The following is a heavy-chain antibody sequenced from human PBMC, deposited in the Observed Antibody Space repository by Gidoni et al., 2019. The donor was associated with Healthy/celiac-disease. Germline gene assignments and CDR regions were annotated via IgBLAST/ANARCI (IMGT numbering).Heavy chain of an antibody. Sequence: YGSYGMHWVRQAPGKGLEWVAVISYDGSNKYYADSVKGRFTISRDNSKNTLYLQMNSLRAEDTAVYYCAKDYEAFVLRYFDWLSPIDYWGQGTLFTVSS. D-gene: IGHD3-9*01. V-gene: IGHV3-30*18. CDR3: AKDYEAFVLRYFDWLSPIDY. J-gene: IGHJ4*02. CDR2: ISYDGSNK. CDR1: YGSYG.